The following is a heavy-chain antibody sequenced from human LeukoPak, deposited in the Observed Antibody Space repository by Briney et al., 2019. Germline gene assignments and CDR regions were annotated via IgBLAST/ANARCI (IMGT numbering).Heavy chain of an antibody. V-gene: IGHV4-4*07. Sequence: SETLSLTCTVSGGSISSYYWSWIRQPAGKGLEWIGRIYTSGSTNYNPSLKSRVTMSVDTSKNQFSLKLSSVTAADTAVYYCARDKLYYGSGRYYYGMDVWGQGTTVTGSS. D-gene: IGHD3-10*01. CDR2: IYTSGST. CDR1: GGSISSYY. J-gene: IGHJ6*02. CDR3: ARDKLYYGSGRYYYGMDV.